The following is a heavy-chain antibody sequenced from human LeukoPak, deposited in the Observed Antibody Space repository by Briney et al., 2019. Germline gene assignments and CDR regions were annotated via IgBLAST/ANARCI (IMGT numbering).Heavy chain of an antibody. J-gene: IGHJ4*02. CDR2: IYHGGNT. CDR1: GGSISSSDYS. Sequence: SETLSLTCAVSGGSISSSDYSWSWIRQPPGKGLEWIGYIYHGGNTYYNPSLKSRVTMSVDRSKSQFSLKLTSVTAADTAVYYCARGKNGCSSTSCYAGLFDYWGQGTLVTVSS. V-gene: IGHV4-30-2*01. CDR3: ARGKNGCSSTSCYAGLFDY. D-gene: IGHD2-2*01.